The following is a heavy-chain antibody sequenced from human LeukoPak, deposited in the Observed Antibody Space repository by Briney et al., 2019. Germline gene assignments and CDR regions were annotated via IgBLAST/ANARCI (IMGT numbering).Heavy chain of an antibody. D-gene: IGHD6-19*01. Sequence: GASVKVSCKASGYTFTGYYMHWVRQAPGQGLEWMGRINPNSGGTNYAQKFQGRVTMTRDTSISTAYMELSRLRSDDTAVYYCARDKSSGWSSYNWFDPWGQGTLVTVSS. V-gene: IGHV1-2*06. J-gene: IGHJ5*02. CDR2: INPNSGGT. CDR1: GYTFTGYY. CDR3: ARDKSSGWSSYNWFDP.